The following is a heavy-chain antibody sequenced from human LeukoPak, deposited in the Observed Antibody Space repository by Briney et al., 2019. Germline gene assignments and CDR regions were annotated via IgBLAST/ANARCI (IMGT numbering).Heavy chain of an antibody. CDR3: ARDPPITIFGVVHPTFDY. D-gene: IGHD3-3*01. Sequence: ASVKVSCKASGYTFTSYGISWVRQAPGQGLEWMGWINAGNGNTKYSQKFQGRVTITRDTSASTAYMELSSLRSEDTAVYYCARDPPITIFGVVHPTFDYWGQGTLVTVSS. CDR1: GYTFTSYG. CDR2: INAGNGNT. V-gene: IGHV1-3*01. J-gene: IGHJ4*02.